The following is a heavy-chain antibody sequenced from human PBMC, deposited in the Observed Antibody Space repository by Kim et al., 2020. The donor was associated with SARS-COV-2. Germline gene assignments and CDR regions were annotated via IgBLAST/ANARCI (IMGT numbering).Heavy chain of an antibody. D-gene: IGHD5-18*01. Sequence: VKGRFTMSRDNSKSTLYLQMNSLRAEDTAVYYCARDKGIQLWFHYYYGMDVWGQGTTVTVSS. J-gene: IGHJ6*02. V-gene: IGHV3-30*01. CDR3: ARDKGIQLWFHYYYGMDV.